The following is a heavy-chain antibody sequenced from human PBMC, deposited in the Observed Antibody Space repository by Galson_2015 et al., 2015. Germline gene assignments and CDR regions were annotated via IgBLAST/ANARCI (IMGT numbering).Heavy chain of an antibody. CDR2: ISYDGSNK. J-gene: IGHJ4*02. V-gene: IGHV3-30*18. CDR3: AKEWYGSGSYYGLDY. D-gene: IGHD3-10*01. CDR1: GVTFSSYG. Sequence: SLRLSCAASGVTFSSYGMHWVRQAPGKGLEWVAVISYDGSNKYYADSVKGRFTISRDNSKNTLYLQMNSLRAEDTAVYYCAKEWYGSGSYYGLDYWGQGTLVTVSS.